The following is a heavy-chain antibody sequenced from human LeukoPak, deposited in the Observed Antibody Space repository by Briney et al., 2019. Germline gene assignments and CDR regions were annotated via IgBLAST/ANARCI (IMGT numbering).Heavy chain of an antibody. CDR2: IYDSGST. D-gene: IGHD4-17*01. Sequence: PSETLSLTCTVSGGSIRSSYYYWGWICQPPGKGLEWIGSIYDSGSTYYNPSLKSRVTISVDKSKNEFSLKLSSVTTADTAVYYCARRESGDYLFDYWGQGTLVTVSS. V-gene: IGHV4-39*07. J-gene: IGHJ4*02. CDR1: GGSIRSSYYY. CDR3: ARRESGDYLFDY.